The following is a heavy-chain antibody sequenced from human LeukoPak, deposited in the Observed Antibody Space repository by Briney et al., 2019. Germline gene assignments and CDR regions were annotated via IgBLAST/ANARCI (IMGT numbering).Heavy chain of an antibody. Sequence: GGSLRLSCAASGFTFSSYEMNWVRQAPGKGLEWVSYISSSGSTIYYADSVKGRFTISRDNAKNSLYLQMNSLRAEDTAVYYCARASVPGEQWFGELLGYYYYGMDVWGQGTTVTVSS. CDR3: ARASVPGEQWFGELLGYYYYGMDV. CDR2: ISSSGSTI. D-gene: IGHD3-10*01. CDR1: GFTFSSYE. V-gene: IGHV3-48*03. J-gene: IGHJ6*02.